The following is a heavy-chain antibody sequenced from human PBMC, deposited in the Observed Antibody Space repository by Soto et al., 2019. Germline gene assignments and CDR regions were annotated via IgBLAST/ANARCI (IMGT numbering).Heavy chain of an antibody. CDR1: GGTFSSYT. J-gene: IGHJ5*02. CDR2: IIPILGIA. D-gene: IGHD1-20*01. CDR3: ARDLTGITGTTSEWFDP. Sequence: QVQLVQSGAEVKKPGSSVKVSCKASGGTFSSYTISWVRQAPGQGLEWMGRIIPILGIANYAQKFQGRVTITADKSTSTAYMELSSLRSEDTAVYYCARDLTGITGTTSEWFDPWGQGTLVTVSS. V-gene: IGHV1-69*08.